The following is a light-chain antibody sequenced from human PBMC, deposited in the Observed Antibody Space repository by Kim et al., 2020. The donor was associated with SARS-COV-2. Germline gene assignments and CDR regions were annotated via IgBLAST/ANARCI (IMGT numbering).Light chain of an antibody. CDR2: AAS. Sequence: SAYVGDRVTITCRASQSISSYLNWYQQKPEKAPKLLIYAASSLQSGVPSRFSRSRSGTDFTLTISSLQPEDIATYYCQQSYSTLLFGGGTKVDIK. V-gene: IGKV1-39*01. CDR1: QSISSY. CDR3: QQSYSTLL. J-gene: IGKJ4*01.